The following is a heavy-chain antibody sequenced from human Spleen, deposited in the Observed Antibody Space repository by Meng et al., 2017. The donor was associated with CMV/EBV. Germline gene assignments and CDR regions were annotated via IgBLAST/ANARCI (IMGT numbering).Heavy chain of an antibody. V-gene: IGHV3-48*03. CDR3: ARGYMGY. J-gene: IGHJ4*02. D-gene: IGHD6-13*01. CDR2: ISGSGSSI. Sequence: GESLKISCAASGFTFSSFEMNWVRQAPGKGLEWVSYISGSGSSILYADSVKGRFTISRDNAKNSLYLRMNSLRAEDTAVYYCARGYMGYWGQGTLVTVSS. CDR1: GFTFSSFE.